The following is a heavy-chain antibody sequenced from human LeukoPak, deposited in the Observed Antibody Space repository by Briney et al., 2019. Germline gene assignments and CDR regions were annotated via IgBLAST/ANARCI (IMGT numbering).Heavy chain of an antibody. CDR2: ISGSGGST. V-gene: IGHV3-23*01. D-gene: IGHD2-15*01. CDR1: GFSFSSHA. CDR3: AKDPLGYCSGGSCYVY. Sequence: PGGSLRLSCATSGFSFSSHAMTWVRQAPGKGLEWVSTISGSGGSTYYADSVKGRFTISRDNSKNTLYLHMNSLRAEDTALYYCAKDPLGYCSGGSCYVYWGQGALVTVSS. J-gene: IGHJ4*02.